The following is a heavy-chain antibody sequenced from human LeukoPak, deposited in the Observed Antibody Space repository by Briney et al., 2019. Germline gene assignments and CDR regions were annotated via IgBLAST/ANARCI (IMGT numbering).Heavy chain of an antibody. Sequence: GRSLRLSCAASGFTFSSYGMHWVRQAPGKGLEWVAVISYDGSNKYYADSVKGRFTISRDNSKNTLYLQMNSLRAEDTAVYYCAKDPYYDILTGYSYFDYWGQGTLVTVSS. V-gene: IGHV3-30*18. D-gene: IGHD3-9*01. CDR3: AKDPYYDILTGYSYFDY. J-gene: IGHJ4*02. CDR2: ISYDGSNK. CDR1: GFTFSSYG.